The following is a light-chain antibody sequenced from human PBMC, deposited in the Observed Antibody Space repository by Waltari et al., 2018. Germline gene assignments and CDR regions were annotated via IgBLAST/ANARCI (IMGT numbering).Light chain of an antibody. CDR3: QQYAISPLT. CDR2: GAS. J-gene: IGKJ4*01. CDR1: QTVRTTY. Sequence: EIVLTQSPGTLSLSPGERATLSCRASQTVRTTYLAWYQQTPGQAPTLLIYGASSRATGLPDRFSGSGSGTDFSLTISSLEPEDFAVYYCQQYAISPLTFGGGTKVEIK. V-gene: IGKV3-20*01.